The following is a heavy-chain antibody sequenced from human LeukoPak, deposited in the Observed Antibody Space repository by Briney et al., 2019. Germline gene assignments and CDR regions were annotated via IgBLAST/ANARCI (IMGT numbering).Heavy chain of an antibody. CDR2: ISGSGGST. CDR3: ANLASIAARRFLDY. CDR1: GFTFSSYA. V-gene: IGHV3-23*01. D-gene: IGHD6-6*01. J-gene: IGHJ4*02. Sequence: GGSLRLSCAASGFTFSSYAMSWVRQAPGKGLEWVSAISGSGGSTYYADSVKGRFTISRDNSKSTLYLQMNSLRAEDTAVYYCANLASIAARRFLDYWGQGTLVTVSS.